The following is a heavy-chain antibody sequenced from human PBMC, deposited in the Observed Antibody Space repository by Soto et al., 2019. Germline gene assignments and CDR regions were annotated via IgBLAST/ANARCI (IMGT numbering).Heavy chain of an antibody. J-gene: IGHJ5*02. CDR1: GYTFTSYG. CDR2: ISPYNGNT. D-gene: IGHD3-10*01. V-gene: IGHV1-18*01. Sequence: QVQLVQSGAEVKNPGASVKVSCKASGYTFTSYGISWVRQAPGQGLEWMGWISPYNGNTNYAQQLQGRVTMTTDTSTSTAYMELRSLRSDDTAVYFCARDRHYGSGGANWFDPWGQGTLVTVSS. CDR3: ARDRHYGSGGANWFDP.